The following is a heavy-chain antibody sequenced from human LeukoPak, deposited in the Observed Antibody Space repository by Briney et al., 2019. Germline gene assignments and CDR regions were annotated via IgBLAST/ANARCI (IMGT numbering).Heavy chain of an antibody. D-gene: IGHD3-10*01. CDR1: GGSINSYY. CDR2: IHHTRGA. J-gene: IGHJ4*02. CDR3: ARVRDRYGETDY. V-gene: IGHV4-59*01. Sequence: SETLSLTCTVSGGSINSYYWSWIRQPPGKGLEWIGYIHHTRGATYSPSLRSRLSLSIDTSRNQFSLRLNSVTPADTAVYFCARVRDRYGETDYWGQGALVTVSS.